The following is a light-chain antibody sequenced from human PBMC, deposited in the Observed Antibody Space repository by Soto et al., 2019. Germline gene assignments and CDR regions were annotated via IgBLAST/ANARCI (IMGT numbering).Light chain of an antibody. J-gene: IGKJ1*01. CDR3: QQYDSYPPT. CDR2: ASS. V-gene: IGKV1-16*01. Sequence: DIQMTQSPSSLSASVGDRITITCRASQCISNYLAWLQQKPVKAPKSLIYASSSLLIGVPSRFSGRGSGTEFTLTITSLQPEDFATYYCQQYDSYPPTFGQGTKVEIK. CDR1: QCISNY.